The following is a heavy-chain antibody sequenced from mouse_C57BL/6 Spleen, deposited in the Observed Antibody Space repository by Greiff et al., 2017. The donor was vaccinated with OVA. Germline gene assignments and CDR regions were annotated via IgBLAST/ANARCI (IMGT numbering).Heavy chain of an antibody. CDR3: AKRDGSSPYYDAMDY. V-gene: IGHV2-9*01. CDR2: IWGGGST. CDR1: GFSLTSYG. J-gene: IGHJ4*01. Sequence: VKLMESGPGLVAPSQSLSITCTVSGFSLTSYGVDWVRQPPGKGLEWLGVIWGGGSTNYNSALMSRLSISKDNSKSQVFLKMNSLQTDDTAMYDCAKRDGSSPYYDAMDYWGQGTTVTVSS. D-gene: IGHD1-1*01.